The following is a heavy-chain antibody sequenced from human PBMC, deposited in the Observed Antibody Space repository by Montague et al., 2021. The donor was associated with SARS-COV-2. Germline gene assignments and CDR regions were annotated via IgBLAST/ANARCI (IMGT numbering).Heavy chain of an antibody. CDR1: RGSFNSYF. CDR2: INHTGTT. D-gene: IGHD3-9*01. CDR3: ARGGPVQRSIRHFDPVALGVLDL. Sequence: SETLSLTCAVYRGSFNSYFWTWIRQAPGKGLEWIGEINHTGTTKYNPSLKSRVTMSMDTSRRQFSLRLTSVRAADTAVYFCARGGPVQRSIRHFDPVALGVLDLWGPGSLVIVSS. J-gene: IGHJ4*03. V-gene: IGHV4-34*01.